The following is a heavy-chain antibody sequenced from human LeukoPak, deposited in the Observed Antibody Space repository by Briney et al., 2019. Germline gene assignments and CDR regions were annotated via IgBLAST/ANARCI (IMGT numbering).Heavy chain of an antibody. D-gene: IGHD6-19*01. V-gene: IGHV3-23*01. CDR3: AKEKGFSSGWEHFDY. J-gene: IGHJ4*02. Sequence: PGGSLRLSCAASGFTFSSYAMSWVRQAQGKGLEWVSAITSSGSSTYYADSVKGRFTISRDNSKNTLYLQMNSLRAEDTAVYYCAKEKGFSSGWEHFDYRGQGTLVTVSS. CDR1: GFTFSSYA. CDR2: ITSSGSST.